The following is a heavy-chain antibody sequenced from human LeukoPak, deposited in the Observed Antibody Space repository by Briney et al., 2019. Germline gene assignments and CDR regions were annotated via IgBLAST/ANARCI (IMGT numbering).Heavy chain of an antibody. D-gene: IGHD3-22*01. J-gene: IGHJ6*03. CDR2: IKQDGSEK. CDR1: GGSISSSSYY. Sequence: QTSETLSLTCTVSGGSISSSSYYWGWIRQPPGKGLEWVANIKQDGSEKYYVDSVKGRFTISRDNAKNSLYLQMNSLRAEDTAVYYCARVGYDSSGYYQYYYYYYYMDVWGKGTTVTVSS. V-gene: IGHV3-7*01. CDR3: ARVGYDSSGYYQYYYYYYYMDV.